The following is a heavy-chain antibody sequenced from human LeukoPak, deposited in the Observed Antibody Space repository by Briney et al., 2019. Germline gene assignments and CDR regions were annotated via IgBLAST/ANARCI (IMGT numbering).Heavy chain of an antibody. Sequence: GESLKISCKSSGYSFSNFWIGWVRQMPGKGLEWMAVIYPGDSDTRYSPSFQGQVTISAAKSISTAYLQWSSLKASDTAMYYCARHPIAAGGAYNWFDPWGQGTLVTVSS. D-gene: IGHD6-13*01. CDR1: GYSFSNFW. CDR3: ARHPIAAGGAYNWFDP. V-gene: IGHV5-51*01. J-gene: IGHJ5*02. CDR2: IYPGDSDT.